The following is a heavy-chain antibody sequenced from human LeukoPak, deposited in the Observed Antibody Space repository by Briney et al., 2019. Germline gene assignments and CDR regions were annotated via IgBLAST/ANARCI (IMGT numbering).Heavy chain of an antibody. CDR3: AAASGGYSTIDY. CDR1: GYTLTELS. J-gene: IGHJ4*02. D-gene: IGHD1-26*01. V-gene: IGHV1-24*01. Sequence: ASVKVSCKVSGYTLTELSMHWVRQAPGKGLEWMGTFDLEDDETMYPQKFQGRVTITDDTSTDTAYMELSSLRSEDTAVYYCAAASGGYSTIDYWGQGTLVTVSS. CDR2: FDLEDDET.